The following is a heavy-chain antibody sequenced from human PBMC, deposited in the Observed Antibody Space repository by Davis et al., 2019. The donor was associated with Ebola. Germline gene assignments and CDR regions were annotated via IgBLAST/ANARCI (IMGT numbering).Heavy chain of an antibody. Sequence: ASVKVSCKASGYTFTSYYMHWVRQAPGQGLEWMGIINPSGGSTSYAQKFQGRVTMTRDTSTSTVYMDLSSLRSEDTAVYYCARVGVPAALFDYWGQGTLVTVSS. CDR1: GYTFTSYY. J-gene: IGHJ4*02. CDR3: ARVGVPAALFDY. V-gene: IGHV1-46*01. CDR2: INPSGGST. D-gene: IGHD2-2*01.